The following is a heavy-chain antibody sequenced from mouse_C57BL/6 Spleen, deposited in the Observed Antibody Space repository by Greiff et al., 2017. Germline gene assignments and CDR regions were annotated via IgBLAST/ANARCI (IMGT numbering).Heavy chain of an antibody. D-gene: IGHD2-5*01. CDR2: IDPETGGT. V-gene: IGHV1-15*01. CDR1: GYTFTDYE. CDR3: TRCPYSNFLYYAMDY. Sequence: QVHVKQSGAELVRPGASVTLSCKASGYTFTDYEMHWVKQTPVHGLEWIGAIDPETGGTAYNQKFKGKALLTADKSSSTAYMELRSLTSEDSAVYYCTRCPYSNFLYYAMDYWGQGTSVTVSS. J-gene: IGHJ4*01.